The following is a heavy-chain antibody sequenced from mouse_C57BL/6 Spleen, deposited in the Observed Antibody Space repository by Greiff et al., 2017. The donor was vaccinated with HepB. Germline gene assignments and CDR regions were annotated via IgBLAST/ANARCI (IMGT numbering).Heavy chain of an antibody. CDR2: IWSGGST. D-gene: IGHD2-1*01. CDR1: GFSLTSYG. CDR3: GRLYGTYYAMDY. Sequence: VQRVESGPGLVQPSQSLSITCTVSGFSLTSYGVHWVRQSPGKGLEWLGVIWSGGSTDYNAAFISRLSLSKDNSKSQVFFKMNSLQADDTAIYYCGRLYGTYYAMDYWGQGTSVTVSS. V-gene: IGHV2-2*01. J-gene: IGHJ4*01.